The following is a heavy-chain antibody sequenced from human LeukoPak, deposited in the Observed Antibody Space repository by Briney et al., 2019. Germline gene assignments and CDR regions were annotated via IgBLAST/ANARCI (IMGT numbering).Heavy chain of an antibody. Sequence: SETLSLTCTLSGVSISTYYWSWIRQPPGKGLEGIGYIYHSGSTNYNPSLKSRVTISVDTSKNQFSLKLSSVTAADTAVYYCARGGGYASPIGYWGQGALVTVSS. CDR1: GVSISTYY. D-gene: IGHD5-12*01. CDR2: IYHSGST. CDR3: ARGGGYASPIGY. V-gene: IGHV4-59*01. J-gene: IGHJ4*02.